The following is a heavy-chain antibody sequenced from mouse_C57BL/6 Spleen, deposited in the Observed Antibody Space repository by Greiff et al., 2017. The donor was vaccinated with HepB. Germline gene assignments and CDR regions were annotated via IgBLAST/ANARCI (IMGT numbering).Heavy chain of an antibody. J-gene: IGHJ4*01. CDR2: INPSSGYT. V-gene: IGHV1-4*01. Sequence: VQLQQSGAELARPGASVKMSCKASGYTFTSYTMHWVKQRPGQGLEWIGYINPSSGYTKYNQKFKDKATLTADKSSSTAYMQLSSLTSEDSAVYYCARSYYDYDVHYYAMYYWGQGTSVTVSS. CDR1: GYTFTSYT. D-gene: IGHD2-4*01. CDR3: ARSYYDYDVHYYAMYY.